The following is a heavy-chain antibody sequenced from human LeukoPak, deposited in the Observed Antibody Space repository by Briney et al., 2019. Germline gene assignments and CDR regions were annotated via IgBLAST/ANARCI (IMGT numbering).Heavy chain of an antibody. Sequence: PGRTLRFSCAASVFTFSSYWMHWVRQAPGKGLVGVSRINSYWSSTSYAESVRGRFPISRDNAEHSLYLQMNSRRVEDTALNYCARALGDSSGYWFFDYWGQGTLVTVSS. V-gene: IGHV3-74*01. J-gene: IGHJ4*02. CDR1: VFTFSSYW. D-gene: IGHD3-22*01. CDR2: INSYWSST. CDR3: ARALGDSSGYWFFDY.